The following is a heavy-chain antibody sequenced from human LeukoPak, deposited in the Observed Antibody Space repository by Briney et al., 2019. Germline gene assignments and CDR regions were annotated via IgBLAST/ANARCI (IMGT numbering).Heavy chain of an antibody. V-gene: IGHV4-34*01. J-gene: IGHJ5*02. CDR3: ARRETSIAARVGWFDP. CDR1: GFTFSTYA. Sequence: GSLRLSCAASGFTFSTYAMSWVRQPPGKGLEWIGEINHSGSTNYNPSLKSRVTISVDTSKNQFSLKLSSVTAADTAVYYCARRETSIAARVGWFDPWGQGTLVTVSS. D-gene: IGHD6-6*01. CDR2: INHSGST.